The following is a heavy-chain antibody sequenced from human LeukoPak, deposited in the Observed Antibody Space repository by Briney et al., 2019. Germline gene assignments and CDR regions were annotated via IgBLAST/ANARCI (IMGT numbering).Heavy chain of an antibody. Sequence: GGSLRLSCAASGITFSTYAMSWVRQAPGKGLEWVSTISNAGAATYYADSVKGRFTISRDNSKNTLYLQMNSLRAEGTAVYYCAKDGGGLFAARWMDVWGKGTTVTVSS. D-gene: IGHD3-3*01. V-gene: IGHV3-23*01. CDR2: ISNAGAAT. J-gene: IGHJ6*04. CDR3: AKDGGGLFAARWMDV. CDR1: GITFSTYA.